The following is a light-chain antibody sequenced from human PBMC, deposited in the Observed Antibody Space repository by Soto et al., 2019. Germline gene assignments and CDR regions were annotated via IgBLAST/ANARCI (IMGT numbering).Light chain of an antibody. V-gene: IGLV2-14*03. CDR3: TSYKSSTPFYV. J-gene: IGLJ1*01. CDR2: DVS. CDR1: RTDVADGYDY. Sequence: QSALTQPASVSGSPGQSIAISCTGVRTDVADGYDYVSWYQQHPGQAPQLIIYDVSNRPSGVSDRFSGSKSGNTASLTISGLQAEDEAEYYCTSYKSSTPFYVFGTGTKLTVL.